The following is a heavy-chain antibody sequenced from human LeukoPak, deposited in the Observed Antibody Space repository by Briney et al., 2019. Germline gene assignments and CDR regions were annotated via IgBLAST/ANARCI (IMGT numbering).Heavy chain of an antibody. CDR1: GFTFRANV. V-gene: IGHV3-23*01. CDR2: ISDSGS. Sequence: GGSLRLSCAASGFTFRANVMRWVRQAPGKGLEWVSSISDSGSYYADSVRGRFTISRDNSKNTLYLQMSSLRAEDTAVYYCAKGHIDSSGGYNYFDYWGQGTLVTVSS. J-gene: IGHJ4*02. CDR3: AKGHIDSSGGYNYFDY. D-gene: IGHD6-19*01.